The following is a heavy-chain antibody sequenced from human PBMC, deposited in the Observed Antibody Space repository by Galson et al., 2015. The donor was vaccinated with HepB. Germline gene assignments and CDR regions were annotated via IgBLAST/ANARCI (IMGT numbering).Heavy chain of an antibody. CDR3: AKGLLPHFDWLSDYFDY. CDR1: GFTFSSYG. Sequence: SLRLSCAASGFTFSSYGMHWVRQAPGKGLEWVAFIRYDGSNKYYADSVKGRFTISRDNSKNTLYLQMNSLRAEDTAVYYCAKGLLPHFDWLSDYFDYWGQGTLVTVSS. CDR2: IRYDGSNK. V-gene: IGHV3-30*02. D-gene: IGHD3-9*01. J-gene: IGHJ4*02.